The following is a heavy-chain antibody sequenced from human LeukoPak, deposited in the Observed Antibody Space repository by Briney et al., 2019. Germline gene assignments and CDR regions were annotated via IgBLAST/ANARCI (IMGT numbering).Heavy chain of an antibody. CDR2: ISGSGGST. CDR1: GFIFSSHA. D-gene: IGHD7-27*01. Sequence: PGGSLRPSCAASGFIFSSHAMSWVRQAPGKGLEWVSAISGSGGSTYYADSVKGRFTISRDNSKNTLYLQMNSLRAEDAAIYYCATIGDRRTGELYRIDYWGQGTLVTVSS. CDR3: ATIGDRRTGELYRIDY. J-gene: IGHJ4*02. V-gene: IGHV3-23*01.